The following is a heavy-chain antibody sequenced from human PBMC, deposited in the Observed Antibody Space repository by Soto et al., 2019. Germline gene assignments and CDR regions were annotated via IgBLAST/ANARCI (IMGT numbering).Heavy chain of an antibody. D-gene: IGHD3-10*01. V-gene: IGHV1-8*01. J-gene: IGHJ5*02. CDR2: MNPNSGNT. Sequence: GASVKVSCKASGYSFTSFDINWVRQATGQGLEWMGWMNPNSGNTGYAQKFQGRVTMTRDTSMSTAYMELSGLRSEDTAVYYCARFMVRGVIGPRAQRTPVTVSS. CDR1: GYSFTSFD. CDR3: ARFMVRGVIGP.